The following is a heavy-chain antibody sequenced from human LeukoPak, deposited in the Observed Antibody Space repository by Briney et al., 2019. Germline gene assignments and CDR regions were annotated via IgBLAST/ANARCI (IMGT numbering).Heavy chain of an antibody. CDR1: GGSISSGGYY. D-gene: IGHD3-10*01. V-gene: IGHV4-31*03. CDR2: IYYSGST. J-gene: IGHJ4*02. CDR3: ARFRPYGSGSFDY. Sequence: SETLSLTCTVSGGSISSGGYYWSWIRQHPGKGLEWIGYIYYSGSTYYNPSHKSRVTISVDTSKNQFSLKLSSVTAADTAVYYCARFRPYGSGSFDYWGQGTLVTVSS.